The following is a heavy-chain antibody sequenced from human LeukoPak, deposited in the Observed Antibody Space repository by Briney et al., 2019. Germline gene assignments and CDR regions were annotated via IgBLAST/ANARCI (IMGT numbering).Heavy chain of an antibody. CDR1: GFTFSSYS. D-gene: IGHD2-15*01. CDR2: ISSSSSYI. Sequence: GGSLRLSCAASGFTFSSYSMNWVRQAPGKGLEWVSSISSSSSYIYYADSVKGRFTISRDNAKNSLYLQMNSLRAEDTAVYYCARDWAGDCSGGSCYSAFVRYYYYYDMDVWGQGTTVTVSS. J-gene: IGHJ6*02. V-gene: IGHV3-21*01. CDR3: ARDWAGDCSGGSCYSAFVRYYYYYDMDV.